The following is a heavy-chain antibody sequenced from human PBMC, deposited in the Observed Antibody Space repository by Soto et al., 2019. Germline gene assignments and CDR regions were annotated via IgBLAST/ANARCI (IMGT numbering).Heavy chain of an antibody. D-gene: IGHD3-22*01. CDR3: ARDDSSGYYHSDYDAFDI. CDR2: INPSGGST. J-gene: IGHJ3*02. V-gene: IGHV1-46*01. Sequence: AASVKVSCKASGYTFTSYYMHWLRQAPGQGLEWMGIINPSGGSTSYAQKFQGRVTMTRDTSTSTVYMELSSLRSEDTAVYYCARDDSSGYYHSDYDAFDIWGQGTMVTVSS. CDR1: GYTFTSYY.